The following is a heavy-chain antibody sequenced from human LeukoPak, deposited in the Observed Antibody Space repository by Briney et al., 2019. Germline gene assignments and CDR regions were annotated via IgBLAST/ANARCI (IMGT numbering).Heavy chain of an antibody. Sequence: ASVKVSCKASGYTFTSYYMHWVRQAPGQGLEWMGIINPSGGSTSYAQKFQGRVTMTRDTSTSTVYMELSSLRSEDTAVYYCAREVYDSSDYYDTYYFDYWGQGTLVTVSS. V-gene: IGHV1-46*01. CDR1: GYTFTSYY. J-gene: IGHJ4*02. CDR2: INPSGGST. CDR3: AREVYDSSDYYDTYYFDY. D-gene: IGHD3-22*01.